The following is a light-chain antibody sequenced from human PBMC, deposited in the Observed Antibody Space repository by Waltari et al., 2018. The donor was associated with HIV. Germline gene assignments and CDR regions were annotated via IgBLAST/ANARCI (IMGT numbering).Light chain of an antibody. CDR3: GTWDNSLSAGV. CDR2: ENH. CDR1: TSNTGENF. J-gene: IGLJ2*01. Sequence: QSVLTQPPSVSAAPGQKVTISCSGSTSNTGENFVYWYQQLPVTAPRLLIYENHHRPSGTPDRFSGSKAGTSATLGVTGLQAGDEAVYFCGTWDNSLSAGVFGGGTRLTVL. V-gene: IGLV1-51*02.